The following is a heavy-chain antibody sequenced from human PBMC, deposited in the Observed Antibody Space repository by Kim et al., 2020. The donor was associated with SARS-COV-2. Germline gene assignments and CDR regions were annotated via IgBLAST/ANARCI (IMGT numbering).Heavy chain of an antibody. J-gene: IGHJ2*01. D-gene: IGHD6-13*01. Sequence: GGSLRLSCAASGFTFSSFAMTWVRQAPGKGLEWVSILSDSGGDTFYADSVKGRFTISRDNSKNTLYLQMNSLRAEDAAVYYCAKKGRPARGQGYFELWGRATLVTLSS. CDR1: GFTFSSFA. CDR3: AKKGRPARGQGYFEL. CDR2: LSDSGGDT. V-gene: IGHV3-23*01.